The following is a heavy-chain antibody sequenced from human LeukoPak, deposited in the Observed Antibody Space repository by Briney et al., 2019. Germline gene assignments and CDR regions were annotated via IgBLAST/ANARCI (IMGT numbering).Heavy chain of an antibody. CDR1: GFTVSTDC. CDR3: ARDGNSYSFAY. V-gene: IGHV3-66*02. Sequence: GGSLRLSCAASGFTVSTDCMSWVRQAPGKGLEWVSVIYSGGSTYYADSVKGRFTISRDNSKNTLYLQMNSLRTEDTAIYYCARDGNSYSFAYWGQGSLVTVSS. CDR2: IYSGGST. J-gene: IGHJ4*02. D-gene: IGHD3-10*01.